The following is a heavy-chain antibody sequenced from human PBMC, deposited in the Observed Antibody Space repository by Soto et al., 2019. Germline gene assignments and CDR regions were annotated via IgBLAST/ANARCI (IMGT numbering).Heavy chain of an antibody. CDR1: GGSISSGDYY. Sequence: TLSLTCTVSGGSISSGDYYWSCIRQPPGKGLEWIGYIYYSGSTYYNPSLKSRVTISVDTSKNQFSLKLSSVTAADTAVYYCARGARGLNFDYWGQGTLVTVSS. V-gene: IGHV4-30-4*01. CDR2: IYYSGST. D-gene: IGHD5-12*01. CDR3: ARGARGLNFDY. J-gene: IGHJ4*02.